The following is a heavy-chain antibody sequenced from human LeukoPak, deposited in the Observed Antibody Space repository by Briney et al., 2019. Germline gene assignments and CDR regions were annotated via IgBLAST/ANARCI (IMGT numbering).Heavy chain of an antibody. CDR3: AKTYYDFWSGYQDY. D-gene: IGHD3-3*01. J-gene: IGHJ4*02. V-gene: IGHV3-30*18. Sequence: PGGSLRLSCAASGFTFSSYGMHWVRQAPGKGLEWVAVISYDGSNKYYADSVKGRFTISRDNSKNTLYLQMNSLRAEDTAVYYCAKTYYDFWSGYQDYWGQGTLVTVSS. CDR2: ISYDGSNK. CDR1: GFTFSSYG.